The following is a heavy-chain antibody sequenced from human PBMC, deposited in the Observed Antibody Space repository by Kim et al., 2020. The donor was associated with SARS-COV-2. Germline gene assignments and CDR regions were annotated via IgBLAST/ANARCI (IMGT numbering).Heavy chain of an antibody. CDR3: AKEAFGYSYGYPWYFDL. D-gene: IGHD5-18*01. J-gene: IGHJ2*01. Sequence: GGSLRLSCAASGFTFSSYAMSWVRQAPGKGLEWVSAISGSGGSTYYADSVKGRFTISRDNSKNTLYLQMNSLRAEDTAVYYCAKEAFGYSYGYPWYFDLCGRSTLVTVSS. V-gene: IGHV3-23*01. CDR1: GFTFSSYA. CDR2: ISGSGGST.